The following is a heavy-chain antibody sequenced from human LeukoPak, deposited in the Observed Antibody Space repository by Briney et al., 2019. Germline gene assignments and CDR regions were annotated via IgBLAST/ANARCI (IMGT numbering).Heavy chain of an antibody. V-gene: IGHV3-7*01. CDR3: ARDRRDGYNSVAFDI. J-gene: IGHJ3*02. CDR2: IKQDGSEK. CDR1: GFTFSSYW. D-gene: IGHD5-24*01. Sequence: GVSLRLSCAASGFTFSSYWMSWVRQAPRKGLEWVANIKQDGSEKYYVDSVKGRFTISRDNAKNSLYLQMNSLRAEDTAVYYCARDRRDGYNSVAFDIWGQGTMVTVSS.